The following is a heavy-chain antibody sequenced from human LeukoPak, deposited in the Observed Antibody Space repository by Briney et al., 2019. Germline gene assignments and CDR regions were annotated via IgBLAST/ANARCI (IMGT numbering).Heavy chain of an antibody. J-gene: IGHJ4*02. Sequence: PGGSLRLSCAASGFIFSSYAMRWVRQAPGKGLEWVSVISGGGDSTYYADSVKGRFTISRDNSRNTLYLQMNSLRSDDTAVYYCARESPACGEDCFFDYWGQGTLVTVSS. D-gene: IGHD2-21*02. CDR2: ISGGGDST. CDR3: ARESPACGEDCFFDY. V-gene: IGHV3-23*01. CDR1: GFIFSSYA.